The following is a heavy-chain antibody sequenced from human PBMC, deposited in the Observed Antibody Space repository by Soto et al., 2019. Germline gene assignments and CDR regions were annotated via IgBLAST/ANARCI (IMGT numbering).Heavy chain of an antibody. CDR1: GGTFSSYA. D-gene: IGHD2-2*01. Sequence: QVQLVQSGAEVKKPGSSVKVSCKASGGTFSSYAISWVRQAPGQGLEWMGGIIPIFGTANYAQKFQGRVTITADESTSTAYMELSSLRSEDTAVYYCASGSLGYCSSTSCYVDGNLPRGYYYGMDVWGQGTTVTVSS. J-gene: IGHJ6*02. CDR3: ASGSLGYCSSTSCYVDGNLPRGYYYGMDV. V-gene: IGHV1-69*01. CDR2: IIPIFGTA.